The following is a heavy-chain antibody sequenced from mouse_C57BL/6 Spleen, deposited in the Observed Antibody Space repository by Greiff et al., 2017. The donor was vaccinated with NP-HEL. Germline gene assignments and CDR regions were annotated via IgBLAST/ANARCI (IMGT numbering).Heavy chain of an antibody. D-gene: IGHD1-1*01. J-gene: IGHJ3*01. CDR2: ISSGGDYI. V-gene: IGHV5-9-1*02. CDR3: TREDYGSSLWFAY. CDR1: GFTFSSYA. Sequence: EVKVEESGEGLVKPGGSLKLSCAASGFTFSSYAMSWVRQTPEKRLEWVAYISSGGDYIYYADTVKGRFTISRDNARNTLYLQMSSLKSEDTAMYYCTREDYGSSLWFAYWGQGTLVTVSA.